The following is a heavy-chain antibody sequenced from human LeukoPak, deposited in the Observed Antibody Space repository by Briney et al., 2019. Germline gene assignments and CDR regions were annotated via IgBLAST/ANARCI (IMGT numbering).Heavy chain of an antibody. CDR2: ISAYNGNT. Sequence: ASVKVSCKASGYTFTSYGIIWVRQAPGQGLEWMGWISAYNGNTNYAQKLQGRATMTTDTSTSTAYMELRSLRSDDTAVYYCARAPTIFGVVARFDPWGQGTLVTVSS. D-gene: IGHD3-3*01. CDR3: ARAPTIFGVVARFDP. CDR1: GYTFTSYG. J-gene: IGHJ5*02. V-gene: IGHV1-18*01.